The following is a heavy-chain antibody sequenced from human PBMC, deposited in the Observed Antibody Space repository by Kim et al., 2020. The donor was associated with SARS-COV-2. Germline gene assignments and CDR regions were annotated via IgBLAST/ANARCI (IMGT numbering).Heavy chain of an antibody. CDR3: ARDRIVVVPADKEYYYYGMDV. Sequence: GGSLRLSCAASGFTFSSYSMNWVRQAPGKGLEWVSSISSSSSYIYYADSVKGRFTISRDNAKNSLYLQMNSLRAEDTAVYYCARDRIVVVPADKEYYYYGMDVGGHGTTVTVSS. CDR2: ISSSSSYI. D-gene: IGHD2-2*01. V-gene: IGHV3-21*01. J-gene: IGHJ6*02. CDR1: GFTFSSYS.